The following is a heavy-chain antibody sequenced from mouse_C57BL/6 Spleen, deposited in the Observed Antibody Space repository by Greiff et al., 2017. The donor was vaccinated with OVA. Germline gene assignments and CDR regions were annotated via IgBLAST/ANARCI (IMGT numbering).Heavy chain of an antibody. CDR2: IYPGDGDT. J-gene: IGHJ1*03. V-gene: IGHV1-80*01. CDR1: GYAFSSYW. Sequence: QVQLQQSGAELVKPGASVKISCKASGYAFSSYWMNWVKQRPGKGLEWIGQIYPGDGDTNYNGKFMGKATLTADKSSSTAYMQLSSLTSEDSAVYFCARWTMVTTWYFDVWGTGTTVTVSS. CDR3: ARWTMVTTWYFDV. D-gene: IGHD2-2*01.